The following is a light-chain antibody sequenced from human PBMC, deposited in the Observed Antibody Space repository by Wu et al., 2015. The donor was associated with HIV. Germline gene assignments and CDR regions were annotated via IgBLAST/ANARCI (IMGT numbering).Light chain of an antibody. V-gene: IGKV1-5*03. CDR1: QSISNW. Sequence: DIQMTQSPSTLSASVGVRVTITCRASQSISNWLAWYQQEPGKAPKLLIYKASNLQSGVPSRFSGSGSGTEFTLTINSLQPDDFATYYCQQYNSYSYSFGQGTKLEIK. J-gene: IGKJ2*03. CDR2: KAS. CDR3: QQYNSYSYS.